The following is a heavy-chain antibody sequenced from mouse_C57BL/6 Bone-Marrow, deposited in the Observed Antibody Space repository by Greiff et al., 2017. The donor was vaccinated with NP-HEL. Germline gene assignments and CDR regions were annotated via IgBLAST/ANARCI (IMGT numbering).Heavy chain of an antibody. D-gene: IGHD1-1*01. Sequence: VQLQQSGPELVKPGASVKMSCKASGYTFTDYNMHWVKQSHGKSLEWIGYINPNNGGTSYNQKFKGKATLTVNKSSSTAYMELRSLTSEDSAVYYCASIYYYGSSFYWGQGTTLTVSS. CDR3: ASIYYYGSSFY. J-gene: IGHJ2*01. CDR1: GYTFTDYN. V-gene: IGHV1-22*01. CDR2: INPNNGGT.